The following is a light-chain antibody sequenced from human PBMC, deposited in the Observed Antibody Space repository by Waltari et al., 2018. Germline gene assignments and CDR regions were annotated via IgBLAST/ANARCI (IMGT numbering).Light chain of an antibody. CDR1: QSISST. V-gene: IGKV3-15*01. Sequence: EIVMTQSTATLSVSPGERATLSCRDSQSISSTLAWYQQKPGQAPRLLIYDASTRATGIPARFSGSGSGTEFTLTISSLQSEDFAVYYCQQYYNWPRLTFGGGTKVEIK. CDR3: QQYYNWPRLT. CDR2: DAS. J-gene: IGKJ4*01.